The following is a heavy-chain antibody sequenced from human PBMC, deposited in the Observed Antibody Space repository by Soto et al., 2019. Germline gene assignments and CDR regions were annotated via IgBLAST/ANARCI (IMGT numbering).Heavy chain of an antibody. CDR3: AKSPRGEMATD. J-gene: IGHJ4*02. CDR1: GYTFINYH. CDR2: INTYNGMT. Sequence: QVQLVQSGGEVKKPGASVTVSCKASGYTFINYHITWVRQAPGQGLEWMAWINTYNGMTDYAQKLQGRVTMTRDTSTSTAYMELRNLGSDEKAVYFCAKSPRGEMATDWGQGTLVTVSS. D-gene: IGHD5-12*01. V-gene: IGHV1-18*01.